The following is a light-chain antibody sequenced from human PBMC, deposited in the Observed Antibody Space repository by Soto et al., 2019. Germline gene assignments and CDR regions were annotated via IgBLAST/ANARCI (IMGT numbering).Light chain of an antibody. J-gene: IGKJ1*01. Sequence: EIVLTQSPGTLSLSPGERATLSCRASQSISSNYLAWYQQKPGQAPRLLIYRASSRATGIPDRFSGSGSGTDFTLTISRLEPEDFAVYFCHQFGTSYTFGQGTKVDIK. CDR1: QSISSNY. CDR2: RAS. CDR3: HQFGTSYT. V-gene: IGKV3-20*01.